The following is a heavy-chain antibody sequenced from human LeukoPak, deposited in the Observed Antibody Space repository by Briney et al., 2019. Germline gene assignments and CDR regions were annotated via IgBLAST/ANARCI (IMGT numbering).Heavy chain of an antibody. CDR3: AKDVRDIVVLIDTYMY. Sequence: GGSLRLSCVASGFIFNKYARIGVPQPPGRGREWFSFIIGGGGRTYYGDSVKARFNISRDNSKNTVYLQMNSLRAEDTAVYYCAKDVRDIVVLIDTYMYWGQGTLVTVSS. J-gene: IGHJ4*02. CDR1: GFIFNKYA. D-gene: IGHD2-21*01. CDR2: IIGGGGRT. V-gene: IGHV3-23*01.